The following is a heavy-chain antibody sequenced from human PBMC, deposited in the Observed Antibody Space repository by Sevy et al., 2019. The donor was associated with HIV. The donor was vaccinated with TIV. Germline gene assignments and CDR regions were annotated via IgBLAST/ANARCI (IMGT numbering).Heavy chain of an antibody. J-gene: IGHJ3*02. CDR1: GFTFSNYW. D-gene: IGHD3-22*01. CDR3: TRGNYYDSTGYYPDTFDI. Sequence: GGSLRLSCAASGFTFSNYWMSWVRQAPGKGLEWVANIKQDGSEKYYVDSVKGRFTISRDNAKNSLYLQMNSLRAEDTAVYYCTRGNYYDSTGYYPDTFDIWGQGTMVTVSS. CDR2: IKQDGSEK. V-gene: IGHV3-7*01.